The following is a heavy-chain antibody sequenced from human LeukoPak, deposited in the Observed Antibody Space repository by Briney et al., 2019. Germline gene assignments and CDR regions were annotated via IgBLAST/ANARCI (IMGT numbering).Heavy chain of an antibody. D-gene: IGHD5-24*01. CDR2: IHYIGDST. J-gene: IGHJ4*02. CDR1: GFIFSNYA. V-gene: IGHV3-23*01. CDR3: AKVIREVDMSHDY. Sequence: PGGSLRLSCAASGFIFSNYAMSWVRQAPGKGLEWVSSIHYIGDSTYYADSVKGRFTISRDNSKNTLFLQMSSLRAEDTAVYYCAKVIREVDMSHDYWGQGALVTVSS.